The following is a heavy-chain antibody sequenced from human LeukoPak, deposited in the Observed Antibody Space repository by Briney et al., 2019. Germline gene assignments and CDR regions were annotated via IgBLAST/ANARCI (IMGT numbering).Heavy chain of an antibody. V-gene: IGHV4-59*01. D-gene: IGHD3-22*01. J-gene: IGHJ4*02. CDR1: GGSISSYY. Sequence: SATLSLTCTVSGGSISSYYWSWIRQPPGKGLEWIGYIYYSGSTNYNPSLKSRVTISVDTSKNQFSLKLSSVTAADTAVYYCARDHDSSGYLDYWGQGTLVTVSS. CDR3: ARDHDSSGYLDY. CDR2: IYYSGST.